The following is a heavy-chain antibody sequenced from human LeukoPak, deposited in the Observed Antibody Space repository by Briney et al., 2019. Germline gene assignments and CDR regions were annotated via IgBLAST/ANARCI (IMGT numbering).Heavy chain of an antibody. D-gene: IGHD2-21*02. CDR3: ARDEVTFVAYCGGDCYSFDY. CDR2: ISYDGSNK. CDR1: GFTFSSYA. J-gene: IGHJ4*02. Sequence: GGSLRLSCTASGFTFSSYAMHWVRQAPGKGLEWVAVISYDGSNKCYADSVKGRFIISRDNSKNTLYLQMNSLRAEDTAVYYCARDEVTFVAYCGGDCYSFDYWGQGTLVTVSS. V-gene: IGHV3-30-3*01.